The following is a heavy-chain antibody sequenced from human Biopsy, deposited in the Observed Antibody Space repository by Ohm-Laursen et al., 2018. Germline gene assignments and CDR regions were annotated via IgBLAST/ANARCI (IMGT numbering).Heavy chain of an antibody. CDR2: IWYDWTNE. CDR3: ARGLSSGWYGYFDV. V-gene: IGHV3-33*01. CDR1: GFTFGHYA. Sequence: SLRLSCSASGFTFGHYAMHWVRQAPGKGLEWISLIWYDWTNEDYADSVKGRFTISRDNSKNTLYLQINTLTLEDTAFYYCARGLSSGWYGYFDVWGRGTLVTVSS. J-gene: IGHJ2*01. D-gene: IGHD6-19*01.